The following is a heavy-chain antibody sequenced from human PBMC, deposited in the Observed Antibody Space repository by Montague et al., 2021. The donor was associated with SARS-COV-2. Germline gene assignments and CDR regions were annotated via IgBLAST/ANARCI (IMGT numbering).Heavy chain of an antibody. J-gene: IGHJ6*02. Sequence: SLRLSCAASGFTFSSYGMHWVRQAPGKGPEWVAVIWYDGSNKYYADSVKGRFTISRDNSKNTLYLQMNSLRAEDTAVYYCAADYGDYSNYYYYYGMDVWGQGTTVTVSS. D-gene: IGHD4-17*01. CDR3: AADYGDYSNYYYYYGMDV. CDR1: GFTFSSYG. CDR2: IWYDGSNK. V-gene: IGHV3-33*01.